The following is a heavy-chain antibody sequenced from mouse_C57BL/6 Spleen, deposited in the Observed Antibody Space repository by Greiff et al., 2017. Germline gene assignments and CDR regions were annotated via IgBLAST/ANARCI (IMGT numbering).Heavy chain of an antibody. Sequence: QVQLQQPGAELVKPGASVKLSCKASGYTFTSYWMHWVKQRPGQGLEWIGMIHPNSGSTNYNEKFKSKATLTVDKSSSTAYMQLSSLTSEDSAVYYCERYYDYDAWFAYWGQGTLVTVSA. J-gene: IGHJ3*01. CDR1: GYTFTSYW. CDR2: IHPNSGST. CDR3: ERYYDYDAWFAY. V-gene: IGHV1-64*01. D-gene: IGHD2-4*01.